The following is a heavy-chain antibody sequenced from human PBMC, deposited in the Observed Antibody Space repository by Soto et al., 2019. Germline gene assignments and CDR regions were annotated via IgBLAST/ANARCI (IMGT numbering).Heavy chain of an antibody. V-gene: IGHV3-7*03. J-gene: IGHJ6*02. CDR1: GFTFSMYS. CDR2: IPQDGVDG. D-gene: IGHD2-21*02. CDR3: ARDHLILPAHDFFYGSDV. Sequence: GSLRLSCDVSGFTFSMYSMSWVRQSPGKGLEWVAKIPQDGVDGHYADSVKGRFTISRDNGKNSLYLQLNNLRAEDTAVYYCARDHLILPAHDFFYGSDVWGRGATVTVSS.